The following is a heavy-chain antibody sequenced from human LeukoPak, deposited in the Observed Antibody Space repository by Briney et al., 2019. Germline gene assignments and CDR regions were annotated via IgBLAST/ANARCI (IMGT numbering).Heavy chain of an antibody. D-gene: IGHD2-2*01. V-gene: IGHV1-46*01. CDR3: AREIVVVPSAMGFDP. CDR2: INPSGGST. Sequence: AAVKVSCKASRYSFTTYFIQRVRQAPGEGLEWMGVINPSGGSTSLAQKFQARLTMTRDTSTSTVYMELSGLSSEDTAVYYCAREIVVVPSAMGFDPWGQGTLVTVSS. CDR1: RYSFTTYF. J-gene: IGHJ5*02.